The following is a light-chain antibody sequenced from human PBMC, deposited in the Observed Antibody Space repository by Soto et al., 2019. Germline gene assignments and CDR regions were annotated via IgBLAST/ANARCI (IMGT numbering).Light chain of an antibody. J-gene: IGLJ3*02. Sequence: QSVLTQPPSVSAAPGQKVTISCSGSSSNIGNNYVSWYQQLPGTAPKVLIYDNNKRPSGIPDRFSGSKSGTSATLGITGLETGDEADYYCGTWDSSLSGGVFGGGTKLTFL. CDR2: DNN. CDR3: GTWDSSLSGGV. V-gene: IGLV1-51*01. CDR1: SSNIGNNY.